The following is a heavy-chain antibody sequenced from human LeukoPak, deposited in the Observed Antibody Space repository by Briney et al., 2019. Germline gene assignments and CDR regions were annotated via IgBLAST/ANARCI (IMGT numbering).Heavy chain of an antibody. Sequence: PGGSLRLSCAASGFTFSSYGMHWVRQAPGKGLEWVAVIWYDGSNKYYADSGKGRFTISRDNSKNTLYLQMNSLRAEDTAVYYCAKDVDCSGGSCDPYWGQGTLVTVSS. CDR2: IWYDGSNK. J-gene: IGHJ4*02. CDR3: AKDVDCSGGSCDPY. CDR1: GFTFSSYG. V-gene: IGHV3-33*06. D-gene: IGHD2-15*01.